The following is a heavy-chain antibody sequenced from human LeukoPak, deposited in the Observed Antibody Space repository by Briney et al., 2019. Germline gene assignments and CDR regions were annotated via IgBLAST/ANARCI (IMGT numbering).Heavy chain of an antibody. CDR2: ISGSGGSK. D-gene: IGHD3-9*01. CDR3: AKTYYDILTGYFSSGYNWFDP. CDR1: GFTFSSYA. V-gene: IGHV3-23*01. J-gene: IGHJ5*02. Sequence: GGSLRLSCAASGFTFSSYAMSWVRQAPGKGLNWVSAISGSGGSKYYADSVKGRFTISRDNSKNTLYLQMNSLRAEDTAVYYCAKTYYDILTGYFSSGYNWFDPWGQGTLVTVSS.